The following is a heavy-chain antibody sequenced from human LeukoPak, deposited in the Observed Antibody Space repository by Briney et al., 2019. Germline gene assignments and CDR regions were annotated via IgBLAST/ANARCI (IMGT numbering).Heavy chain of an antibody. CDR2: IWYDGSNK. Sequence: PGGSLRLSCAASGFTFSSYGMHWVRQAPGKGLEWVAVIWYDGSNKYYADSVKGRFTISRDNSKNTLYLQMNSLRAEDTAVYYCARGGYDFWSSYYLFDYWGQGTLVTVSS. J-gene: IGHJ4*02. CDR3: ARGGYDFWSSYYLFDY. V-gene: IGHV3-33*01. D-gene: IGHD3-3*01. CDR1: GFTFSSYG.